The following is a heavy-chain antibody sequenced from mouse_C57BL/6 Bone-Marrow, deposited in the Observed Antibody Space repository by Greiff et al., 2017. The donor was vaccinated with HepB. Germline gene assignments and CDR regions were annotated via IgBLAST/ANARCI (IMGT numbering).Heavy chain of an antibody. V-gene: IGHV1-81*01. D-gene: IGHD2-4*01. CDR2: IYPRSGNT. J-gene: IGHJ3*01. CDR1: GYTFTSYG. CDR3: ARRDYGHCAY. Sequence: VKLQQSGAELARPGASVKLSCKASGYTFTSYGISWVKQRTGQGLEWIGEIYPRSGNTYYNEKFKGKATLTADKSSSTAYMELRSLTSEDSAVYFCARRDYGHCAYWGQGTLVTVSA.